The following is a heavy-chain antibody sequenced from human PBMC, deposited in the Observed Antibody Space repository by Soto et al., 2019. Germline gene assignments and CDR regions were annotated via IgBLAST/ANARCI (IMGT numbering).Heavy chain of an antibody. CDR1: GFTFGRHG. V-gene: IGHV3-33*01. Sequence: QVQLVESGGDVVQPGTSLRLSCAATGFTFGRHGMHWVRQAPGKGPEWVAVIWFDGSDKYYADSVKGRFTISRDNPRNTLYLQMDNLRDEDTAVYYCARDQGKVHFDYWGQGTLVTVSS. D-gene: IGHD3-10*01. CDR2: IWFDGSDK. J-gene: IGHJ4*02. CDR3: ARDQGKVHFDY.